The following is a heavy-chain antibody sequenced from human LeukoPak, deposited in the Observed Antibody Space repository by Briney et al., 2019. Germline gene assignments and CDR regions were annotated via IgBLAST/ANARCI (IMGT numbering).Heavy chain of an antibody. V-gene: IGHV1-2*02. D-gene: IGHD3-22*01. CDR2: INPNSGGT. Sequence: ASVNLSCTSSGYTFTGYYMHWVRQAPGQGLEGMGWINPNSGGTNYAQKFQGRVTMTRDTSISTAYMELSRLRSDDTAVYYCARDLVYYDSSGYPDYWGQGTLVTVSS. CDR1: GYTFTGYY. CDR3: ARDLVYYDSSGYPDY. J-gene: IGHJ4*02.